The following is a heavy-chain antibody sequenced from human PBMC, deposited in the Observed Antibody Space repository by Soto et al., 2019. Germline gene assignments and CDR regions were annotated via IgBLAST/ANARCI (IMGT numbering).Heavy chain of an antibody. J-gene: IGHJ6*03. CDR2: IYYSGST. D-gene: IGHD1-26*01. V-gene: IGHV4-39*01. Sequence: SETLSLTCTVSGGSISSSSYYWGWIRQPPGKGLEWIGSIYYSGSTYYNPSLKSRVTISVDTPKNQFSLKLSSVTAADTAVYYCARIGGSYYYYYYMDVWGKGTTVTVSS. CDR3: ARIGGSYYYYYYMDV. CDR1: GGSISSSSYY.